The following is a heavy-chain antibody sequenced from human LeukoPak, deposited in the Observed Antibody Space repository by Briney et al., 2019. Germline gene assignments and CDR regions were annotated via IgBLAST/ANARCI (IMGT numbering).Heavy chain of an antibody. J-gene: IGHJ4*02. Sequence: ASVTVSCTASGYTFTSYAMHWVRQAPGQRLEWMGWINAGNGNTKYSQKFQGRVTITRDTSASTAYMELSSLRSEDTAVYYCARDWVTTGFDYWGQGTLVTVSS. D-gene: IGHD4-17*01. CDR1: GYTFTSYA. CDR2: INAGNGNT. V-gene: IGHV1-3*01. CDR3: ARDWVTTGFDY.